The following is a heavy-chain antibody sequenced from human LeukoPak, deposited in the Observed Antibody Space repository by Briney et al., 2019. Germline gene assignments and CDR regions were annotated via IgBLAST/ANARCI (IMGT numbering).Heavy chain of an antibody. CDR1: GFTFSSND. V-gene: IGHV3-23*01. D-gene: IGHD1-26*01. CDR2: ISDSGSNT. Sequence: GVSVRLSCAASGFTFSSNDMRWLRQAPGKGREWVSAISDSGSNTFYADSVKGRLTIYRDNSKNTLYLQMSSLRGEDTAVYYCANLIIVYWYFDFWGRGTLVTVSS. CDR3: ANLIIVYWYFDF. J-gene: IGHJ2*01.